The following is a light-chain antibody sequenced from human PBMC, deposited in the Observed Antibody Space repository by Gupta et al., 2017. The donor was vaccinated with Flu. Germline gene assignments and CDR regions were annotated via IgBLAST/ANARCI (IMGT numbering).Light chain of an antibody. V-gene: IGLV1-44*01. J-gene: IGLJ3*02. CDR3: AAWDDSLNAGV. CDR2: SNN. CDR1: SSNIGSNS. Sequence: RVTMSCSGSSSNIGSNSGNGYKNLPGSAPKLLIYSNNQRPSGVPGRFSGSKSGTSVSLAISGLQSEDEGDYYGAAWDDSLNAGVFGGGTKLTVL.